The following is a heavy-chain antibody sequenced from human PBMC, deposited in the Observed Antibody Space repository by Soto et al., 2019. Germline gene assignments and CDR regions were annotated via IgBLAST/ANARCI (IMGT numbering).Heavy chain of an antibody. CDR1: GGTFYTYT. CDR2: ITPIYPTT. V-gene: IGHV1-69*15. Sequence: QVQLVQSGAEVRKPGSSVQVSCKASGGTFYTYTFSWVRQAPGQGLEWMGSITPIYPTTNYAEKFQGRLTVTADGSTNTAYRELNSLTSEDTAVYYCARIPRYSFPTSDDLDSWGQGTLGTVSS. J-gene: IGHJ4*02. D-gene: IGHD5-18*01. CDR3: ARIPRYSFPTSDDLDS.